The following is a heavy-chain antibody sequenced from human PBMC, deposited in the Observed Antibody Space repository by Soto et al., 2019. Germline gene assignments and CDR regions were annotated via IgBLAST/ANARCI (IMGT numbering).Heavy chain of an antibody. V-gene: IGHV3-48*01. Sequence: GGSLRLSCAASGFTFSSYSMNWVRQAPGKGLEWVSYISSSSSTIYYADSVKGRFTISRDNSKNTLYLQMISLRAEDTAVYYCAKDRLGGNFDYWGQGTQVTVSS. CDR3: AKDRLGGNFDY. CDR2: ISSSSSTI. J-gene: IGHJ4*02. CDR1: GFTFSSYS.